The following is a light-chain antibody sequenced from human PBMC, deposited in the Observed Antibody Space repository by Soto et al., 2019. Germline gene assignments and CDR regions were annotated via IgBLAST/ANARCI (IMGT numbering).Light chain of an antibody. Sequence: THSPGPLSLSPGGRATVCFSAIQSVRSTSLAWYQQKPGQAPRLLIYDASTRATVIPARFSGSGSGTEFTLTISSLQSEDFAVYYCQQCNDWPPITFCQGGRLEVK. V-gene: IGKV3-15*01. CDR2: DAS. J-gene: IGKJ5*01. CDR3: QQCNDWPPIT. CDR1: QSVRST.